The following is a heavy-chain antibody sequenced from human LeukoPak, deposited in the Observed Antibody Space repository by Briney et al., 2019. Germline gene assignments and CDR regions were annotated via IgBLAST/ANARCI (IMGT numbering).Heavy chain of an antibody. Sequence: GGSLKLSCAASGFTFSSYSMNWVRQAPGKGLEWVSSISSSSSYIYYADSVKGRFTISRDNAKNSLYLQMNSLRAEDTAVYYCARSGRDSPAFDIWGQGTMVTVSS. J-gene: IGHJ3*02. D-gene: IGHD5-24*01. V-gene: IGHV3-21*01. CDR2: ISSSSSYI. CDR1: GFTFSSYS. CDR3: ARSGRDSPAFDI.